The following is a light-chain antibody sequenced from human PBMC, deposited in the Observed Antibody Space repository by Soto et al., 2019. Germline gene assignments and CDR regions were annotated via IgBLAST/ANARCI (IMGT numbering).Light chain of an antibody. J-gene: IGKJ1*01. CDR2: KAS. CDR3: QQYNSYSPT. Sequence: IPINQSPSTLSASVGDRFPITGRASQSISSWVAWYQQKPGKAPNLLIDKASSLESGVPSRFSGSGSGTECTLTISSLQPDDFATYYCQQYNSYSPTFGQGTKVDIK. V-gene: IGKV1-5*03. CDR1: QSISSW.